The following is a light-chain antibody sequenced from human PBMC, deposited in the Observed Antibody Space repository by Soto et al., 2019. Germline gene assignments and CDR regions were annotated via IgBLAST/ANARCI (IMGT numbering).Light chain of an antibody. CDR3: QDRSYWPPYT. CDR2: DAS. V-gene: IGKV3-11*01. J-gene: IGKJ2*01. CDR1: QSVSSY. Sequence: EIVLTQSPATLSLSPGERATLSCRASQSVSSYLAWYQQKPGQAPRLLIYDASNRATGIPARFSGSGSGTDFTLTISTLAPEDFAVDDGQDRSYWPPYTCGQGTKVLIK.